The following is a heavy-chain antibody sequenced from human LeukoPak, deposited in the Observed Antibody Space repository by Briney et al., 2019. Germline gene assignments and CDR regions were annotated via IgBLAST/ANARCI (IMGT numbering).Heavy chain of an antibody. D-gene: IGHD1-26*01. CDR2: IKSKTDGGTT. CDR3: TTAVVGARGFDY. V-gene: IGHV3-15*01. J-gene: IGHJ4*02. Sequence: GGSLRLSCAASGFTFSNAWMSWVRQAPGKGREWVGRIKSKTDGGTTDYAAPVKGRFTISRDDSKNTLYLQMNSLKTEDTAVYYCTTAVVGARGFDYWGQGTLVTVSS. CDR1: GFTFSNAW.